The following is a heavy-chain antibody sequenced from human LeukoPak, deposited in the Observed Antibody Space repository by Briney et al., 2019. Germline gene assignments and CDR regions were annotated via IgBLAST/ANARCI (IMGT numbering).Heavy chain of an antibody. D-gene: IGHD2-21*02. J-gene: IGHJ5*02. V-gene: IGHV1-69*05. CDR1: GGTFSSYA. CDR3: ARSSTARWFDP. Sequence: SVKVSCKASGGTFSSYAISWVRQAPGQGLEWMGGIIPIFGTANYAQKFQGWVTMTRDTSISTAYMELSRLRSDDTAVYYCARSSTARWFDPWGQGTLVTVPS. CDR2: IIPIFGTA.